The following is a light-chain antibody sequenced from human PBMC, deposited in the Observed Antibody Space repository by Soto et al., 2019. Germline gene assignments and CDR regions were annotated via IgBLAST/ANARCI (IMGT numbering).Light chain of an antibody. V-gene: IGLV2-14*03. CDR3: SSYTSSSTYV. CDR2: DVN. CDR1: SSDIGAYNF. J-gene: IGLJ1*01. Sequence: QSLLTQPASVSGSPGQSITISCTGTSSDIGAYNFVSWYQQHPGKAPKLMLYDVNIRPSGVSNRFSGSKSGNTASLTISGLQAEDEADYYCSSYTSSSTYVFGTGTKVTVL.